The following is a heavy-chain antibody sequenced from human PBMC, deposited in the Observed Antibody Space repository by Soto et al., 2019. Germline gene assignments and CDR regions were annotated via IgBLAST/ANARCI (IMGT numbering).Heavy chain of an antibody. Sequence: QVQLVQSGSEVKKPGASVKVSCKASGYTFSDYDINWVRQAAGQGLEWMGWMNSNTGNTGYAQKFQGRVTMTLNSSMRTAYMELNSLRSEDTDVYYCARELFSSPGTYDYWGQGTLVTVSS. J-gene: IGHJ4*02. CDR3: ARELFSSPGTYDY. D-gene: IGHD6-13*01. CDR2: MNSNTGNT. V-gene: IGHV1-8*01. CDR1: GYTFSDYD.